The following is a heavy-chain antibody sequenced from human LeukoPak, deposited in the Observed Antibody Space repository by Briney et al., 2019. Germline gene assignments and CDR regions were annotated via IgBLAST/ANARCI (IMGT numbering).Heavy chain of an antibody. CDR2: IRYDGSNK. J-gene: IGHJ4*02. CDR1: GFTFSSYG. CDR3: AKVGTSSGWYYFDY. V-gene: IGHV3-30*02. D-gene: IGHD6-19*01. Sequence: GGSLRLSCAASGFTFSSYGMHWVRQAPGKGLEWVAFIRYDGSNKYYADSVKGRSTISRDNSKNTLYLQMNSLRAEDTAVYYCAKVGTSSGWYYFDYWGQGTLVTVSS.